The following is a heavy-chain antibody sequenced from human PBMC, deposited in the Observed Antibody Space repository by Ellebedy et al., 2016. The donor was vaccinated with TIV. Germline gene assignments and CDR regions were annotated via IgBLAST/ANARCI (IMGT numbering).Heavy chain of an antibody. Sequence: ASVKVSCKASGYTFTSYYMHWVRQAPGQGLEWTGIINPSGGSTSYAQKFQGRVTMTRDTSTSTVYMELSSLRSEDTAVYYCARLVVAATDYYYGMDVWGQGTTVTVSS. J-gene: IGHJ6*02. D-gene: IGHD2-15*01. CDR2: INPSGGST. V-gene: IGHV1-46*01. CDR3: ARLVVAATDYYYGMDV. CDR1: GYTFTSYY.